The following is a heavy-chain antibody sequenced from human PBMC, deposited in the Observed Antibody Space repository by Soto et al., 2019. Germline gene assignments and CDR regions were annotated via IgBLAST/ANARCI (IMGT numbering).Heavy chain of an antibody. CDR2: IKSKTDGGTT. D-gene: IGHD3-22*01. J-gene: IGHJ4*02. Sequence: EVQLVESGGGLVKPGGSLRLSCAASGFTFSNAWMSWVRQAPGKGLEWVGRIKSKTDGGTTDYAAPVKGRFTISREGSKHTLYLQMNSLKTEDTAVYYCTTDPLDSSGYTVDYWGQGTLVTVSS. V-gene: IGHV3-15*01. CDR1: GFTFSNAW. CDR3: TTDPLDSSGYTVDY.